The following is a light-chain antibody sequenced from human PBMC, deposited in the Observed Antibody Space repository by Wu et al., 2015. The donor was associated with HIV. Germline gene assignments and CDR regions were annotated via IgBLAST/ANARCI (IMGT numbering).Light chain of an antibody. J-gene: IGKJ1*01. Sequence: EIVMTQSPDTLSVSTGERATLSCRAGQSVSSNLAWYQQKPGQPPRLLIYGASSRATGIPDRFSGSGSGTDFTLTISRLEPEDFAVYYCQQYGSSPRTFGQGTKVEIK. CDR2: GAS. CDR3: QQYGSSPRT. V-gene: IGKV3-20*01. CDR1: QSVSSN.